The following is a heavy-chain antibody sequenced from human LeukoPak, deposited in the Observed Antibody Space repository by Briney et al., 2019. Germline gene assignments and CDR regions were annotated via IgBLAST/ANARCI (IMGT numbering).Heavy chain of an antibody. D-gene: IGHD2-2*02. V-gene: IGHV3-9*01. CDR2: ISWNSSTI. Sequence: GRSLRLSCAASGFTFDDYAMHWVRQAPGKGLEWVSGISWNSSTIYYADSVKGRFTISRDNAKNSLYLQMNSLRAEDTAVYYCARGIVVVPAAIYPWFDPWGQGTLVTVSS. J-gene: IGHJ5*02. CDR1: GFTFDDYA. CDR3: ARGIVVVPAAIYPWFDP.